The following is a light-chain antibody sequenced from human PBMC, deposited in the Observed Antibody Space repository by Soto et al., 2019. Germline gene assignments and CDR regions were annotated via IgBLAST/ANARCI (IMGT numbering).Light chain of an antibody. Sequence: QSALTQPASVSGSPGQSITISCTGTSSDVGGYNYVSWYQQHPGKAPKVMIYDVSNRPSGVSNRFSGSKSGNTASLTTSGLQAEDEADYYCSSYTSTSTLAFGGGTKLTVL. CDR3: SSYTSTSTLA. J-gene: IGLJ2*01. V-gene: IGLV2-14*03. CDR1: SSDVGGYNY. CDR2: DVS.